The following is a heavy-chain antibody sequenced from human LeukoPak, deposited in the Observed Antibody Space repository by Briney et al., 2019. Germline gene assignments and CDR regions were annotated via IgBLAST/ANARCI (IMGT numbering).Heavy chain of an antibody. V-gene: IGHV1-46*01. D-gene: IGHD6-13*01. CDR1: GYSFTSSY. CDR3: ARWAAAGTSGFDY. J-gene: IGHJ4*02. CDR2: INPSGGST. Sequence: ASVKVSCKASGYSFTSSYIHWVRQAPGQGLEWMGIINPSGGSTSYAQKFQGRVTMTRDTSTSTVYMELSSLRSEDTAVYYCARWAAAGTSGFDYWGQGTLVTVSS.